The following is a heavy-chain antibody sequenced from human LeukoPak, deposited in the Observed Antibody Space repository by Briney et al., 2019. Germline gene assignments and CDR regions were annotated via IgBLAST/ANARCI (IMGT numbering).Heavy chain of an antibody. Sequence: SETLSLTCTVSGDSISNYYWSWIRQSPGKELEWIGYMYNRGSTIYNPSLKSRATISTDTSKNQFSLRLTSVTAADTAVYYCARAEKAVTGTLDSWGQGTLITVSS. D-gene: IGHD6-19*01. V-gene: IGHV4-59*01. J-gene: IGHJ4*02. CDR3: ARAEKAVTGTLDS. CDR2: MYNRGST. CDR1: GDSISNYY.